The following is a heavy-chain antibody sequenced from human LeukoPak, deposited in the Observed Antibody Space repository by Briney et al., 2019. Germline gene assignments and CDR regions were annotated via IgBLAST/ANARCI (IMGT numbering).Heavy chain of an antibody. V-gene: IGHV3-7*04. J-gene: IGHJ4*02. CDR2: IKPDGSEQ. CDR1: GFTLSTYW. CDR3: ARDYGVYGAIDY. Sequence: PGGSLRLSCAASGFTLSTYWMSWVRQAPGKELEWVANIKPDGSEQYYVDSVRGRFTISRDNAKNSLYLQMNSLRAEDTAVYYCARDYGVYGAIDYWGQGTLVTVSS. D-gene: IGHD4-17*01.